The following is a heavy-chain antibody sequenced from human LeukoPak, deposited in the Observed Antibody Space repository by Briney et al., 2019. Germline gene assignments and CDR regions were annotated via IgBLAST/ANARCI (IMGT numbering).Heavy chain of an antibody. V-gene: IGHV4-59*08. CDR1: GGSISSYY. CDR3: ARGFGVLVSFDY. J-gene: IGHJ4*02. Sequence: SETLSLTCTVSGGSISSYYWSWIRQPPGKGLEWIGYIYYSGSTNYNPSLKSRVTISVDTSKNQFSLKLSSVTAADTAVYYCARGFGVLVSFDYWGQGTLVTVSS. D-gene: IGHD3-16*01. CDR2: IYYSGST.